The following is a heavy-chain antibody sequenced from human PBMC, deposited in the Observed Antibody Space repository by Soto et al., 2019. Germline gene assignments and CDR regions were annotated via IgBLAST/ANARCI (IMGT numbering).Heavy chain of an antibody. CDR2: IYYSGST. CDR1: GGSISSYY. D-gene: IGHD3-22*01. CDR3: ARHDGYYDSSGYPAP. J-gene: IGHJ5*02. V-gene: IGHV4-59*08. Sequence: PSETLSLTCTVSGGSISSYYWSWIRQPPGKGLEWIGYIYYSGSTNYNPSLKSRVTISVDTSKNQFSLKLSSVTAADTAVYYCARHDGYYDSSGYPAPWGQGTLVTV.